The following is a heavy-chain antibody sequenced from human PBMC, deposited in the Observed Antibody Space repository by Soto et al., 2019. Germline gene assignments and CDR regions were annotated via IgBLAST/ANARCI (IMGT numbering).Heavy chain of an antibody. J-gene: IGHJ4*02. CDR3: ARGGGSTKVDY. CDR2: TSNSGST. V-gene: IGHV4-31*03. CDR1: GGSITSSGYY. D-gene: IGHD2-2*01. Sequence: QVQLQESGPGLVKPSQTLSLTCTVSGGSITSSGYYWSWIRQHPGEGLEWIGFTSNSGSTSYNPSLKSRVTMSVDTSSNQFSLNLKSVIGAETAVYYCARGGGSTKVDYWGQGTLVTVSP.